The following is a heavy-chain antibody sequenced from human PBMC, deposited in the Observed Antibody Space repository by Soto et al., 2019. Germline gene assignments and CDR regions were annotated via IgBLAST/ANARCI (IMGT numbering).Heavy chain of an antibody. CDR1: GGSISSSSYY. D-gene: IGHD4-17*01. CDR2: VYYSGST. Sequence: PSETLYLTCTVSGGSISSSSYYWGWIRQPPGKGLEWIGSVYYSGSTYYNPSLKSRVTISVDTSKNQFSLKLSSVTAADTAVYYCATTTVSYGMDVWGQGTTVTVSS. J-gene: IGHJ6*02. V-gene: IGHV4-39*01. CDR3: ATTTVSYGMDV.